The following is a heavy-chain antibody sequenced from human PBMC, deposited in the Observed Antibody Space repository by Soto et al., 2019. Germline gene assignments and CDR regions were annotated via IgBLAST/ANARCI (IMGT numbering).Heavy chain of an antibody. V-gene: IGHV3-30*18. J-gene: IGHJ1*01. Sequence: QVQLVESGGGVVQPGRSLRLSCAASGFTFSSYGMHWVRQAPGKGLEWVAVISYDGSNKYYADSVKGRFTISRDNSKNTLYLQMNSLRAEDTAVYYCAKDLMTPPPEWELRDWGQGTLVTVSS. CDR3: AKDLMTPPPEWELRD. CDR1: GFTFSSYG. D-gene: IGHD1-26*01. CDR2: ISYDGSNK.